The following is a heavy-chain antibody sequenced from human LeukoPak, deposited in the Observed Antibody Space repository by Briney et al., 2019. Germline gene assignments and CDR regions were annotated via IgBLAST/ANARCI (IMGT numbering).Heavy chain of an antibody. CDR3: ARETGGGSSSWYPGCFDY. Sequence: SETLSLTCTVSGGSISSYYWSWIRQPAGKGLEWIGRIYTSGSTNYNPSLKSRVTMSVDTSKNQFSLKLSSVTAADTAVYYCARETGGGSSSWYPGCFDYWGQGTLVTVSS. V-gene: IGHV4-4*07. D-gene: IGHD6-13*01. CDR2: IYTSGST. J-gene: IGHJ4*02. CDR1: GGSISSYY.